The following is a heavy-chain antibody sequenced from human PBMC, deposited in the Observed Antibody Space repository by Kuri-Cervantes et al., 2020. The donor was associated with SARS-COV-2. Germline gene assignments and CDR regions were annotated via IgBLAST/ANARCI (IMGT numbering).Heavy chain of an antibody. CDR1: GYTFTGYY. CDR3: AKNSLERTYYYGSANFYPDI. CDR2: INPNSGGT. J-gene: IGHJ3*02. V-gene: IGHV1-2*04. Sequence: ASVKVSCKASGYTFTGYYMHWVRQAPGQGLEWMGWINPNSGGTNYAQKFQGWVTITADESTSTACMELSSLRSEDTGVYYCAKNSLERTYYYGSANFYPDIWGQGTMVTVSS. D-gene: IGHD3-10*01.